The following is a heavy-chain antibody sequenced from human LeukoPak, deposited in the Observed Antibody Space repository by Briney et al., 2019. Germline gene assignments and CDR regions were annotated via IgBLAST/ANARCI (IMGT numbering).Heavy chain of an antibody. CDR3: ARENGDYKIGAFDI. Sequence: PGGSLRLSCAASGFTVGCNYMSWVRQAPGKGLEWVSVIYSGGSTYYADSVKGRFTISRDNSKNTLYLQMNSLRAEDTAVYYCARENGDYKIGAFDIWGQGTMVTVSS. V-gene: IGHV3-53*01. D-gene: IGHD4-17*01. J-gene: IGHJ3*02. CDR2: IYSGGST. CDR1: GFTVGCNY.